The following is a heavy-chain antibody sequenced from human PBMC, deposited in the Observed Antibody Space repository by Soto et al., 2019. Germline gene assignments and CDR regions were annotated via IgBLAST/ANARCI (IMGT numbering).Heavy chain of an antibody. D-gene: IGHD3-22*01. J-gene: IGHJ4*02. CDR2: IIPLFGTA. V-gene: IGHV1-69*13. CDR3: ARQFDYDTSGYYYAY. Sequence: SVKVSCKASGGTFNKYAIDWVRQAPGQGLEWMGGIIPLFGTANYAQKFQGRVTITADEATSTAYMELTSLRSEDTAVYYCARQFDYDTSGYYYAYWGQGTLVTVSS. CDR1: GGTFNKYA.